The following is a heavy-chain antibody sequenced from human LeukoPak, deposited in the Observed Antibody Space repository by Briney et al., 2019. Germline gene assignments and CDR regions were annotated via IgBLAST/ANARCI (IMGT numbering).Heavy chain of an antibody. J-gene: IGHJ4*02. CDR3: VKGSKTSRPYYFAY. Sequence: GGSLRLSCAASGFTFSSYAMSWVRQAPGKGLEWVSAISGSGGSTYYADSVKGRFTISRDNSRNTLYLQMNSLRAEDTAVYNCVKGSKTSRPYYFAYWGQGALVTVSS. V-gene: IGHV3-23*01. CDR1: GFTFSSYA. CDR2: ISGSGGST.